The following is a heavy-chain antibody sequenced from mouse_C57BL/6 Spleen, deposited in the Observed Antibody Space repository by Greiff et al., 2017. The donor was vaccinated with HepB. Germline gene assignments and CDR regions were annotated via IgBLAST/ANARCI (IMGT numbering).Heavy chain of an antibody. CDR2: INPSTGGT. CDR3: ARSLSTAQATRMDY. V-gene: IGHV1-42*01. CDR1: GYSFTGYY. D-gene: IGHD3-2*02. J-gene: IGHJ4*01. Sequence: EVQLQQSGPELVKPGASVKISCKASGYSFTGYYMNWVKQSPEKSLEWIGEINPSTGGTTYNQKFKAKATLTVDKSSSTAYMQLKSLTSEDSAVYYCARSLSTAQATRMDYWGQGTSVTVSS.